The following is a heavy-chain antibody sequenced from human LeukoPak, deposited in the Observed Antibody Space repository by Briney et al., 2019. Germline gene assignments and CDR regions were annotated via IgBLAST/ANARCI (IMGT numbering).Heavy chain of an antibody. J-gene: IGHJ4*02. V-gene: IGHV3-23*01. Sequence: GGSLRLSCAASGFTFSSYAMSWVRQAPGKGLEWVSAISGSGGSTYYADSVKGRFTISRDNSKNTLYLQMNSLRAEDTAVYYCAKRSSYCSSTSCYLLARPPNNFDYWGQGTLVTVSS. CDR3: AKRSSYCSSTSCYLLARPPNNFDY. D-gene: IGHD2-2*01. CDR2: ISGSGGST. CDR1: GFTFSSYA.